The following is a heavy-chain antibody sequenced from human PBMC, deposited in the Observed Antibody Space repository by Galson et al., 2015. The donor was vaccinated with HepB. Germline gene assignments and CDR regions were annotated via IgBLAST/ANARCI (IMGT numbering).Heavy chain of an antibody. Sequence: SVKVSCKASGYTFTGYGISWVRQAPGQGLEWMGWISAYNGNTNYAQKLQGRVTMTTDTSTSTAYMELRSLRSDDTAVYYCARDVAGEWELLHGYWGQGTLVTVSS. CDR2: ISAYNGNT. V-gene: IGHV1-18*04. CDR1: GYTFTGYG. D-gene: IGHD1-26*01. J-gene: IGHJ4*02. CDR3: ARDVAGEWELLHGY.